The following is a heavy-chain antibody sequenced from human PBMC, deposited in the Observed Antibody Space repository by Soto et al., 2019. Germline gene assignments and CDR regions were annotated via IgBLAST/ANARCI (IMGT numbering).Heavy chain of an antibody. CDR1: GGSFSGYY. D-gene: IGHD2-8*02. CDR2: INHSGST. J-gene: IGHJ4*02. Sequence: TLSLTCAVYGGSFSGYYWTWIRQPPGTGLEWIEEINHSGSTKYNPSHKSKVTISVDTSKNKFSLKLTSVTAADTAVYYCARDKITGLFDYWGQGTLVTVSS. CDR3: ARDKITGLFDY. V-gene: IGHV4-34*01.